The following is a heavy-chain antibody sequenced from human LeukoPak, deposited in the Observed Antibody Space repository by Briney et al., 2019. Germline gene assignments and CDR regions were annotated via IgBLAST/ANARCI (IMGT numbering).Heavy chain of an antibody. Sequence: SETLSLTCTVSGGSISSSNYYWGWIRQPPGKGLEWIGSIYYSGSTYYNPSLKSRVTISVDTSKNQFSLKLSSVTAADTAVYYCARVRQQLDGMDVWGQGTTVTVSS. CDR3: ARVRQQLDGMDV. D-gene: IGHD6-6*01. J-gene: IGHJ6*02. CDR1: GGSISSSNYY. V-gene: IGHV4-39*07. CDR2: IYYSGST.